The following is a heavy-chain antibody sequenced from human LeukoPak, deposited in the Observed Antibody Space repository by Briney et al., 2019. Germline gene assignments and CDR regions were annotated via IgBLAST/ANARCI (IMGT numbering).Heavy chain of an antibody. CDR3: ARGGVNGYYYFDY. D-gene: IGHD5-24*01. J-gene: IGHJ4*02. CDR1: GGSFSGYY. Sequence: PSETLSLTCAVYGGSFSGYYWSWIRQPPGKGLEWIGEINHSGSTNYNPSLKSRVTISVDTSKSQFSLKLSSVTAADTAVYYCARGGVNGYYYFDYWGQGTLVTVSS. V-gene: IGHV4-34*01. CDR2: INHSGST.